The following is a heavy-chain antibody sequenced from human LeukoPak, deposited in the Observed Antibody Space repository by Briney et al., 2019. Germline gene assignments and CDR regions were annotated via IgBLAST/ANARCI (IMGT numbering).Heavy chain of an antibody. CDR2: ISGSGATT. CDR3: AKDLDSSGYYYSGDY. D-gene: IGHD3-22*01. J-gene: IGHJ4*02. V-gene: IGHV3-23*01. Sequence: GGSLRLSCAASGFTFSSYAMSWVRQAPGKGLEWVSAISGSGATTYYAGSVEGRFTISRDNSKNTLYLQMNSLRAEDTAVYYCAKDLDSSGYYYSGDYWGQGTLVTVSS. CDR1: GFTFSSYA.